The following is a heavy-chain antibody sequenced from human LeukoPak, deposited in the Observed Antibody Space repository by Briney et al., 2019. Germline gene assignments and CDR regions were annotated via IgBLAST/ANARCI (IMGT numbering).Heavy chain of an antibody. CDR1: TGSFIGYY. J-gene: IGHJ5*02. V-gene: IGHV4-34*01. CDR3: AKVGPFYGSGRGPNWFDP. Sequence: PSETLSLTCAVYTGSFIGYYWSWIRHPPGKGREGIGEINHGGSTNSNPSLRSRATIPETTSKNQSSLNLSPVTAADTAVYYCAKVGPFYGSGRGPNWFDPWGQGTLVTVSS. D-gene: IGHD3-10*01. CDR2: INHGGST.